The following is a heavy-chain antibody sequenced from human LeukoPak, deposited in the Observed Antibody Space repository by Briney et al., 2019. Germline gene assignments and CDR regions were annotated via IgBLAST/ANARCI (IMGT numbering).Heavy chain of an antibody. J-gene: IGHJ3*02. CDR2: IYYSGST. Sequence: KTSETLSLTCAVSGGSISSNSYYWGWIRQPPGKGLEWIGSIYYSGSTYYNPSLKSRVTISVDTSKNQFSLKLSSVTAADTAVYYCARGIAARSDAFDIWGQGTMVTVSS. CDR1: GGSISSNSYY. D-gene: IGHD6-6*01. V-gene: IGHV4-39*01. CDR3: ARGIAARSDAFDI.